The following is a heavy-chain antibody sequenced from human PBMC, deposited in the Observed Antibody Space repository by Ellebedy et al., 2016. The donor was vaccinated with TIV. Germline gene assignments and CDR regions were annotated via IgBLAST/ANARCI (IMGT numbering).Heavy chain of an antibody. CDR1: GFTFSSNW. D-gene: IGHD1-1*01. CDR2: IKEDGSLK. V-gene: IGHV3-7*03. J-gene: IGHJ4*02. CDR3: ERYGNLGY. Sequence: GESLKISCAASGFTFSSNWMSWVRQAPGKGLELVAKIKEDGSLKYYVDAVKGRFAISRDNAKNSLYLQMNSLRAEDTAVSYCERYGNLGYWGQGTLVTVSS.